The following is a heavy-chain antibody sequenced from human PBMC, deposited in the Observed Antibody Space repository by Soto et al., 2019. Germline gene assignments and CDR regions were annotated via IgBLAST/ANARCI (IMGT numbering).Heavy chain of an antibody. CDR2: IYYSGST. CDR1: GGSISSGGYY. J-gene: IGHJ5*02. Sequence: QVQLQESGPGLVKPSQTLSLTCTVSGGSISSGGYYWSWIRQHPGKGLEWIGYIYYSGSTYYNPSLKSRVTISVDTSKNQFSLKLSSVSAADTAVYYCARDKYYYGSGSYHRWFDPWGQGTLVTVSS. V-gene: IGHV4-31*03. D-gene: IGHD3-10*01. CDR3: ARDKYYYGSGSYHRWFDP.